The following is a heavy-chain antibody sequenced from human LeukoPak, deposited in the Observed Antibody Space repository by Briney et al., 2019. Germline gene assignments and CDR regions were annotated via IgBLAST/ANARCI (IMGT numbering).Heavy chain of an antibody. CDR2: ISSSSSTI. CDR1: GFTFSSYS. D-gene: IGHD6-13*01. V-gene: IGHV3-48*02. Sequence: PGGSLRLSCAASGFTFSSYSMNWVRQAPGKGLEWVSYISSSSSTIFYSDSVKGRFTISRDNAKNSLYLQMISLRDEDTAVYYCARDLEGSSWSYYFDYWGQGTLVTVSS. J-gene: IGHJ4*02. CDR3: ARDLEGSSWSYYFDY.